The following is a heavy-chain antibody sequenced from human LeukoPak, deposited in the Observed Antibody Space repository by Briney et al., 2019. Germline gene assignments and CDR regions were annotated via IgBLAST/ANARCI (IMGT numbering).Heavy chain of an antibody. V-gene: IGHV3-13*01. CDR2: IGTADDT. CDR3: AKSLDVLTGYLWSLDY. J-gene: IGHJ4*02. Sequence: GGSLRLSCAASGFTFSSYDIHWVRQATGKGLEWVSAIGTADDTYHAGSVKGRFTISRENAKNSLYLQMNSLRAGDTAVYYCAKSLDVLTGYLWSLDYWGQGTLVTVSS. CDR1: GFTFSSYD. D-gene: IGHD3-9*01.